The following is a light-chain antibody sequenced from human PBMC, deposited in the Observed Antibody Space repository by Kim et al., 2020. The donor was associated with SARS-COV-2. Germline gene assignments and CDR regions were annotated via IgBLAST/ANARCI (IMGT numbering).Light chain of an antibody. CDR2: YDS. V-gene: IGLV3-21*04. Sequence: VAPGKTARSTCGGNNSGSKRVHWYQQKPGQAPVLVIYYDSDRPSGIPERFSGSNSGNTATLTISRVEAGDEADYYCQVWDSSSDWVFGGGTQLTVL. CDR1: NSGSKR. CDR3: QVWDSSSDWV. J-gene: IGLJ3*02.